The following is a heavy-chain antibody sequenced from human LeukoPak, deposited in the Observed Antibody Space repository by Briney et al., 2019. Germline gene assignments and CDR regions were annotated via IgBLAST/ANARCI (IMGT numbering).Heavy chain of an antibody. D-gene: IGHD2/OR15-2a*01. CDR1: GYTFTGYY. CDR3: ATSTRTLLLV. V-gene: IGHV1-2*02. CDR2: IIPIFGTA. J-gene: IGHJ4*02. Sequence: ASVKVSCKASGYTFTGYYMHWVRQAPGQGLEWMGGIIPIFGTANYAQKFQGRVTITRNTSISTAYMELSSLRSEDTAVYYCATSTRTLLLVWGQGTLVTVSS.